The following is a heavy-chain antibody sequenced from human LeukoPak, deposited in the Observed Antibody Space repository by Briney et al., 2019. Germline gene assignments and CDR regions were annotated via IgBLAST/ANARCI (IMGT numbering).Heavy chain of an antibody. Sequence: SVKVSCKASGGTFSSYAISWVRQGPGQGLEWMGGIIPIFGTANYAQKFQGRVTITTDESTSTAYMELSSLRSEDTAVYYCARAIAAAGYFDYWGQGTLVTVSS. V-gene: IGHV1-69*05. CDR2: IIPIFGTA. D-gene: IGHD6-13*01. J-gene: IGHJ4*02. CDR3: ARAIAAAGYFDY. CDR1: GGTFSSYA.